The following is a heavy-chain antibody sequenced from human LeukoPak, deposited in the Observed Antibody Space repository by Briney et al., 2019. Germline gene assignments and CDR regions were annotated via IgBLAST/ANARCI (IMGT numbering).Heavy chain of an antibody. CDR1: GGSFSGYY. V-gene: IGHV4-34*01. Sequence: PSETLSLTCAVYGGSFSGYYWSWIRQPPGKGLEWIGEINHSGSTNYNPSLKSRVTISVDTSENQFSLKLSSVTAADTAVYYCARGRPQVRHAFDIWGQGTMVTVSS. CDR2: INHSGST. CDR3: ARGRPQVRHAFDI. D-gene: IGHD6-6*01. J-gene: IGHJ3*02.